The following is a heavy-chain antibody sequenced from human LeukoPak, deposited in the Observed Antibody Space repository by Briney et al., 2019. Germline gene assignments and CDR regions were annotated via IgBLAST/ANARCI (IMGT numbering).Heavy chain of an antibody. Sequence: PSETLSLTCTVSGGSISSSSYYWGWIRQPPGKGLEWIGSIYYSGSTYYNPSLKSRVTISVDTSKNQFSLKLSSVTAADTAVYYCASPWDIVVVPASAGDAFDIWGQGTMDTVSS. D-gene: IGHD2-2*01. J-gene: IGHJ3*02. V-gene: IGHV4-39*01. CDR1: GGSISSSSYY. CDR2: IYYSGST. CDR3: ASPWDIVVVPASAGDAFDI.